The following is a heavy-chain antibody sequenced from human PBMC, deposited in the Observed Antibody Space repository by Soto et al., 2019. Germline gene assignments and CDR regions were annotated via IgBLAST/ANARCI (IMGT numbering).Heavy chain of an antibody. D-gene: IGHD2-15*01. CDR3: AREDINDSFFDS. Sequence: QVQLQESGPGLVKPSQTLSLTCSVSGGYISSGGNYWSWIRQHPGKGLEWIGFIYYTGHNKYNAALKSRVNISGDMSQNQFSLTLTSVTAADTAVYYCAREDINDSFFDSGGPGIRVTVSS. CDR1: GGYISSGGNY. J-gene: IGHJ5*01. CDR2: IYYTGHN. V-gene: IGHV4-31*03.